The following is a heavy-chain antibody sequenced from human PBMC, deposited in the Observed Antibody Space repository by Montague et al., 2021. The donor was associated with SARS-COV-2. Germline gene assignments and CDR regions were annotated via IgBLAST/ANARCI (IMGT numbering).Heavy chain of an antibody. V-gene: IGHV4-39*01. CDR3: ARHGAMVRGVIDRGLDY. J-gene: IGHJ4*02. CDR2: IYYSGST. D-gene: IGHD3-10*01. Sequence: SDTLSLTCTVSGGSISSYYWSWIRQHPGKGLEWIGSIYYSGSTYYNPSLKSRVTISVDTSKNQFSLKLSSVTAADTAVYYCARHGAMVRGVIDRGLDYWGQGTLVTVSS. CDR1: GGSISSYY.